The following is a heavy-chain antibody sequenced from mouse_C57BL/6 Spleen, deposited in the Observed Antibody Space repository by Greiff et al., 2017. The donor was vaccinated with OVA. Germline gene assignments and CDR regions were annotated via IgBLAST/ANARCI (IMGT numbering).Heavy chain of an antibody. V-gene: IGHV1-55*01. Sequence: VKLQESGAEFVKPGASVKMSCTASGYTFSSYWITWVKQRPGQGLEWIGDIYTGSGSTNYTEKFKGKATLTVDTSYSTVYMQLSSLTSEDSAVYYLARRAEIGGSSAWFAYWGQGTLVTVSP. CDR2: IYTGSGST. D-gene: IGHD1-1*02. CDR1: GYTFSSYW. J-gene: IGHJ3*01. CDR3: ARRAEIGGSSAWFAY.